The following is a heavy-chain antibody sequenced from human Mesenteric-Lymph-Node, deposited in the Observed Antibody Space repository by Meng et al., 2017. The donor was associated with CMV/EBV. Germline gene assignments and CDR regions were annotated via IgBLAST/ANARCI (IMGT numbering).Heavy chain of an antibody. Sequence: SCAASGFTFSSYWMSWVRQAPGKGLEWVANIKQDGSEKYYVDSVKGRFTISRDNAKNSLYLQMNSLRAEDTAVYYCARVIVGATTSLRYYGMDVWGQGTTVTVSS. D-gene: IGHD1-26*01. CDR1: GFTFSSYW. J-gene: IGHJ6*02. CDR2: IKQDGSEK. V-gene: IGHV3-7*01. CDR3: ARVIVGATTSLRYYGMDV.